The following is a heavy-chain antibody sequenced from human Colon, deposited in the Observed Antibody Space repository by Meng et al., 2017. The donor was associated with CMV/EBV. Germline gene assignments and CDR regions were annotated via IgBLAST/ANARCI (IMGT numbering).Heavy chain of an antibody. CDR1: FTLSYDS. CDR3: AREGTEERGYSYGDY. V-gene: IGHV3-21*01. CDR2: MCSSSSYI. D-gene: IGHD5-18*01. J-gene: IGHJ4*02. Sequence: FTLSYDSLNWIRQAPGEGLEWVSSMCSSSSYIYYADSVQGRFTISRDNAKNSLYLQMKSLRAEDTAVYYCAREGTEERGYSYGDYWGQGTLVTVSS.